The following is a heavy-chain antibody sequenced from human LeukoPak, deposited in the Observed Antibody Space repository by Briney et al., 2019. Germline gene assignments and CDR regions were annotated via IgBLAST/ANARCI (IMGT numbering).Heavy chain of an antibody. D-gene: IGHD3-3*01. J-gene: IGHJ4*02. V-gene: IGHV1-18*01. CDR2: ISAYNGNT. CDR3: ARSPLSDFWSGYYTYYFDY. Sequence: ASVKVSCXASGYTFTSYGISWVRQAPGQGLEWMGWISAYNGNTNYAQKLQGRVTMTTDTSTSTAYMELRSLRSDDTAVYYCARSPLSDFWSGYYTYYFDYWGQGTLVTVSS. CDR1: GYTFTSYG.